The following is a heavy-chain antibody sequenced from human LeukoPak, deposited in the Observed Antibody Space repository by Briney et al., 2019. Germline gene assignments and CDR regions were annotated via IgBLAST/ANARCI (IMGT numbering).Heavy chain of an antibody. V-gene: IGHV5-51*01. CDR3: ARQNGCSGGSCYPPDY. Sequence: GESLKISCKGSGYSFTSYWIGWVRQMPGKGLEWMGIIYPGDSDTRYSPSFQGQVTISADKSISTAYLQWSSLKASDTAMYYCARQNGCSGGSCYPPDYWGQGTLVTVSS. CDR2: IYPGDSDT. J-gene: IGHJ4*02. D-gene: IGHD2-15*01. CDR1: GYSFTSYW.